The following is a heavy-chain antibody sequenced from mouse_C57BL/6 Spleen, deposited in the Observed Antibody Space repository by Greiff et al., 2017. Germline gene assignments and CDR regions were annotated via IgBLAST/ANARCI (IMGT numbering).Heavy chain of an antibody. CDR2: INPNNGGT. V-gene: IGHV1-26*01. D-gene: IGHD1-1*01. Sequence: EVQLQQSGPELVKPGASVKISCKASGYTFTDYYMNWVKQSHGKSLEWIGDINPNNGGTSYNQKFKGKATLTVDKSSSTAYMELRSLTSEDSAVYYCASSDYYGSSYAMDYGGQGTSVTVSS. J-gene: IGHJ4*01. CDR3: ASSDYYGSSYAMDY. CDR1: GYTFTDYY.